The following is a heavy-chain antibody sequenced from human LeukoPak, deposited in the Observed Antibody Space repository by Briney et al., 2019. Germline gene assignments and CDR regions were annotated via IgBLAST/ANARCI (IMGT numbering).Heavy chain of an antibody. CDR2: ISYDGSNK. CDR3: AKGVNYYDSSGYSLDAFDI. V-gene: IGHV3-30*18. J-gene: IGHJ3*02. CDR1: GFTFSSYG. Sequence: GGSLRLSCAASGFTFSSYGMHWVRQAPGKGLEWVAVISYDGSNKYYADSVKGRFTISRDNSKNTLYLQMNSLRAEETAVYYCAKGVNYYDSSGYSLDAFDIWGQGTMVTVSS. D-gene: IGHD3-22*01.